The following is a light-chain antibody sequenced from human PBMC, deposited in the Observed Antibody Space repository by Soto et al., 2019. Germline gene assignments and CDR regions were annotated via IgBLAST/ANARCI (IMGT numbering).Light chain of an antibody. CDR2: GAS. Sequence: IVMTQSKATMSVTPGETANPHCRASQSVSSNLAWYQQKPGQAPSLLIYGASTRATDIPPRFSGSGSGTEFTLTITSLQSEDFAVYYCQQYKNWPPLSFGGGTKVDIK. J-gene: IGKJ4*01. V-gene: IGKV3-15*01. CDR3: QQYKNWPPLS. CDR1: QSVSSN.